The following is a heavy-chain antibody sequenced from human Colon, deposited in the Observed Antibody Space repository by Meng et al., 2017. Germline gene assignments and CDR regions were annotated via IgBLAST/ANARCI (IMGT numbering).Heavy chain of an antibody. J-gene: IGHJ6*01. CDR3: ARCIAGYYYYYYGMDV. CDR2: INAGNGNT. D-gene: IGHD1-20*01. Sequence: ASVKVSCKASGYTFTSYAMHWVRQAPGQRLEWMGWINAGNGNTKYSQKFQGRVTITRDTSASTAYMELSSLRSEDTAVYYCARCIAGYYYYYYGMDVWGQGTMVNGYS. CDR1: GYTFTSYA. V-gene: IGHV1-3*01.